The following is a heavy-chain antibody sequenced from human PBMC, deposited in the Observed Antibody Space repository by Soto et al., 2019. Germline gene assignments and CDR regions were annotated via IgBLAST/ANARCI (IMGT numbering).Heavy chain of an antibody. CDR1: GFTFSTHA. CDR2: ISDSGGRT. J-gene: IGHJ4*02. Sequence: EVQLLESGGGLVEPGGSLRLSCAASGFTFSTHAMSWVRQAPGKGLEWVSAISDSGGRTYYVDSVKGRFTISRDNSKNTLYLQMNSLRAEDTAVYFCVKELVNSGWTYFDYWGQGTLFTVSS. CDR3: VKELVNSGWTYFDY. V-gene: IGHV3-23*01. D-gene: IGHD6-19*01.